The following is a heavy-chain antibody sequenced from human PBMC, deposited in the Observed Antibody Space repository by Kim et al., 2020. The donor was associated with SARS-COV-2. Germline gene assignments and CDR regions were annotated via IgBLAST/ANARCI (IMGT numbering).Heavy chain of an antibody. Sequence: SETLSLTCTVSGGSISSSSYYWGWIRQPPGKGLEWIGSIYYSGSTYYNPSLKSRVTISVDTSKNQFSLKLSSVTAADTAVYYCARRSVSVVRGVPFFDYWGQGTLVTVSS. D-gene: IGHD3-10*01. J-gene: IGHJ4*02. CDR1: GGSISSSSYY. V-gene: IGHV4-39*01. CDR2: IYYSGST. CDR3: ARRSVSVVRGVPFFDY.